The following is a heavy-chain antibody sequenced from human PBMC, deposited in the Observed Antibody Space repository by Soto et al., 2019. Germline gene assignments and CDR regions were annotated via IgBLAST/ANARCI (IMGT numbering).Heavy chain of an antibody. CDR1: GGSISSGPYS. D-gene: IGHD2-2*01. Sequence: SETLSLTCSVSGGSISSGPYSWGWIRQPPGKGLEWIGTFHYSGRTYYSPSLESRVTISVDTSKNQFSLKVSSVTAADTAVFYCARLAGYCSGTSCYGYYGMDVWGQGTTVT. CDR3: ARLAGYCSGTSCYGYYGMDV. J-gene: IGHJ6*02. V-gene: IGHV4-39*01. CDR2: FHYSGRT.